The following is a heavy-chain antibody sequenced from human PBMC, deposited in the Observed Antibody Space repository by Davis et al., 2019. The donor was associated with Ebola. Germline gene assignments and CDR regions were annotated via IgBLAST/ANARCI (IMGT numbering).Heavy chain of an antibody. CDR2: IYHSGST. D-gene: IGHD6-6*01. Sequence: SETLSLTCAVSGYSIRSGYYWGWIRQPPGKGLEWIVNIYHSGSTYYNPSLKSRVTISVDTSKNQLSLKLSSVTAADTAVYYCARGLFEFSASSLDGFAMWGPRTMVTVSS. CDR1: GYSIRSGYY. V-gene: IGHV4-38-2*01. CDR3: ARGLFEFSASSLDGFAM. J-gene: IGHJ3*02.